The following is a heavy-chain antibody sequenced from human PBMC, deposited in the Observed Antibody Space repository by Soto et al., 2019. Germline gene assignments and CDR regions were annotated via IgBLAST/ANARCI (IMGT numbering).Heavy chain of an antibody. CDR3: AQAISRERQIDY. D-gene: IGHD1-26*01. V-gene: IGHV3-23*01. CDR2: ISSTADGT. Sequence: EVQLLESGGGLVQPGGSLRLSCAASGFTFSNYAMGWVRQAPGKGLEWVSTISSTADGTDYADSVKGRFTISRDNSKNTLYLHMNSLRAEDTAGYYCAQAISRERQIDYWGQGTLVTVSS. CDR1: GFTFSNYA. J-gene: IGHJ4*02.